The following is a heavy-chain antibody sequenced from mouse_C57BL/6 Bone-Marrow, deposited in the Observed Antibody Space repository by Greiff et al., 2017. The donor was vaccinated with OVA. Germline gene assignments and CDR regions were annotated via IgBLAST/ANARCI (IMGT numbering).Heavy chain of an antibody. V-gene: IGHV1-66*01. CDR1: GYSFTSYY. CDR3: ARHWGGAWFAY. Sequence: QVQLQQSGPELVKPGASVKISCKASGYSFTSYYIHWVKQRPGQGLAWIGWIYPGSGNTKYNEKFKGKATLTADTSSSTAYMQLSSLTSEDSAVYYWARHWGGAWFAYWGQGTLVTVSA. D-gene: IGHD4-1*01. J-gene: IGHJ3*01. CDR2: IYPGSGNT.